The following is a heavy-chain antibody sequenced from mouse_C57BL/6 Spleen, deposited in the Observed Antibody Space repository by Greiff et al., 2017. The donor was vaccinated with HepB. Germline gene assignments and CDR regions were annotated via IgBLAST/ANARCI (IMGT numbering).Heavy chain of an antibody. CDR1: GYTFTDYY. Sequence: DVQLQESGPVLVKPGASVKMSCKASGYTFTDYYMNWVKQSHGKSLEWIGVINPYNGGTSYNQKFKGKATLTVDKSSSTAYMELNSLTSEDSAVYYCARSDGYLFDYWGQGTTLTVSS. CDR3: ARSDGYLFDY. CDR2: INPYNGGT. J-gene: IGHJ2*01. D-gene: IGHD2-3*01. V-gene: IGHV1-19*01.